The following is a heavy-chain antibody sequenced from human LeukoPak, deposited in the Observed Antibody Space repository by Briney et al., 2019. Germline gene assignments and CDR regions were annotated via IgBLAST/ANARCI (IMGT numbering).Heavy chain of an antibody. V-gene: IGHV1-46*01. Sequence: ASVKVSCKASGYTFTSYYMHWVRQAPGQGLGWMGIINPSGGSTSYAQKFQGRVTITRDTSANTAYMELSSLRSEDTAVYYCARGSYCSGGICYSANWFDPWGQGTLVTVSS. D-gene: IGHD2-15*01. CDR1: GYTFTSYY. CDR2: INPSGGST. CDR3: ARGSYCSGGICYSANWFDP. J-gene: IGHJ5*02.